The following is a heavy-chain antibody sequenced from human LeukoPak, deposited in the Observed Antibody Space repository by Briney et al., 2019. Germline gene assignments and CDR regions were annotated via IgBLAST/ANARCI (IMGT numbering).Heavy chain of an antibody. V-gene: IGHV1-2*02. Sequence: ASVKVSCKASGYTFTGYYMHWVRQAPGQGLEWMGWINPNSGGTNYAQKFQGRATMTRDTSISTAYMELSRLRSDDTAVYYCASLGYCSSTSCSHLNWFDPWGQGTLVTVSS. CDR3: ASLGYCSSTSCSHLNWFDP. J-gene: IGHJ5*02. CDR2: INPNSGGT. D-gene: IGHD2-2*01. CDR1: GYTFTGYY.